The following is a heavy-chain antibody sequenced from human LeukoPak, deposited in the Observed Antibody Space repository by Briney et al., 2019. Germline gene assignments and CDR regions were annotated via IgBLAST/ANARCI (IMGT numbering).Heavy chain of an antibody. Sequence: GGSLRLSCAASGFTFSSYGMHWLRQAPGKGLEWVAVIWYDGSNKYYADSVKGRFTISRDNSKNTLYLQMNSLRAEDTAVYYCARDTDGGSAIDYWGQGTLVTVSS. CDR2: IWYDGSNK. D-gene: IGHD1-26*01. CDR3: ARDTDGGSAIDY. J-gene: IGHJ4*02. V-gene: IGHV3-33*01. CDR1: GFTFSSYG.